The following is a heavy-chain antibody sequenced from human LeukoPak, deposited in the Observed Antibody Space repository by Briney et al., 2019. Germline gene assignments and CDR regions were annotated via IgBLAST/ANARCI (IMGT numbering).Heavy chain of an antibody. J-gene: IGHJ4*02. CDR3: ARDLAYSRLDY. CDR2: INPDGNKK. CDR1: GLTFGSSW. Sequence: GVSLRLSCAVSGLTFGSSWMDWVRQAPGKGLEWVASINPDGNKKYSADSVKGRFTISRDNAENSLYLQMNSLRVEDTAFYYCARDLAYSRLDYWGQGMLVTVSS. D-gene: IGHD5-18*01. V-gene: IGHV3-7*01.